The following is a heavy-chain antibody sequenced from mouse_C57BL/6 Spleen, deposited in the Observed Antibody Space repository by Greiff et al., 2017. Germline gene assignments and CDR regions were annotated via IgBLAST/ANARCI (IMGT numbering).Heavy chain of an antibody. Sequence: VQLQQPGAELVKPGASVKLSCKASGYTFTSYWIEWVKQRPGHGLEWIGEILPGSGSTNYNEKFKGKATFTADTSSNTAYMQLSSLTTEDSAIYYCARLVGSSYGYAMDYWGQGTSVTVSS. CDR1: GYTFTSYW. V-gene: IGHV1-9*01. J-gene: IGHJ4*01. CDR2: ILPGSGST. CDR3: ARLVGSSYGYAMDY. D-gene: IGHD1-1*01.